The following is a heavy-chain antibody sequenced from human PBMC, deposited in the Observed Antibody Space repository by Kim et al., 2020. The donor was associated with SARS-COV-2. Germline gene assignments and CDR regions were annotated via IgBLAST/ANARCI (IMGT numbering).Heavy chain of an antibody. V-gene: IGHV3-74*01. Sequence: GGSLRLSCAASGFTFSDYWMYWVRQVPGKGLVCVSYIKPDGTATGYAASVKGRFTISRDNAKNTLYLQMNSLRAEDTAIYYCARDRDAPIVDFDYWGQGTMVTVSS. CDR2: IKPDGTAT. CDR1: GFTFSDYW. D-gene: IGHD3-16*02. CDR3: ARDRDAPIVDFDY. J-gene: IGHJ4*01.